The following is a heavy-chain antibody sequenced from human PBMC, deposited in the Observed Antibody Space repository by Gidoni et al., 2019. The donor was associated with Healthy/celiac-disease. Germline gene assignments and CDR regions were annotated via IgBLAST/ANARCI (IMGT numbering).Heavy chain of an antibody. CDR1: GFTFSNAW. Sequence: EVQLVESGGGLVKPGGSLRLSCAASGFTFSNAWVSWVRQAPGKGLEWVGRIKSKTDGGTTDYAAPVKGRFTISRDDSKNTLYLQMNSLKTEDTAVYYCTTDPTPVIVATNYYGMDVWGQGTTVTVSS. CDR3: TTDPTPVIVATNYYGMDV. J-gene: IGHJ6*02. V-gene: IGHV3-15*01. D-gene: IGHD5-12*01. CDR2: IKSKTDGGTT.